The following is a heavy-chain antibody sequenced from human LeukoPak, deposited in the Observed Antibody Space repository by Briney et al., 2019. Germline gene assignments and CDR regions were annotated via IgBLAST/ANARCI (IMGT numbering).Heavy chain of an antibody. Sequence: PSQTLSLTCSVSGGSINSGGYSWSWIRQPPGKDLEWIGYIYYSGSTYYNPSLKSRVTISVDRSKNQFSLRLSSVTAADTAVYYCARVLGSVTTGEWFDPWGQGTLVTVSS. V-gene: IGHV4-30-2*01. CDR3: ARVLGSVTTGEWFDP. CDR1: GGSINSGGYS. D-gene: IGHD4-11*01. J-gene: IGHJ5*02. CDR2: IYYSGST.